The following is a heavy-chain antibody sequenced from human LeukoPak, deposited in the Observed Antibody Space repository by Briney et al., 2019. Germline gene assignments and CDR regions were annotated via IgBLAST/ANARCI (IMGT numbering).Heavy chain of an antibody. CDR3: ARYGSGNYYGMDV. D-gene: IGHD3-10*01. CDR2: INPNSGGT. Sequence: ASVKVSCKASGSTFTGYYMHWLRQAPGQGLEWMGWINPNSGGTNYAQKFQGWVTMTRDTSISTAYMELSRLRSDDTAVYYCARYGSGNYYGMDVWGQGTTVTVSS. J-gene: IGHJ6*02. V-gene: IGHV1-2*04. CDR1: GSTFTGYY.